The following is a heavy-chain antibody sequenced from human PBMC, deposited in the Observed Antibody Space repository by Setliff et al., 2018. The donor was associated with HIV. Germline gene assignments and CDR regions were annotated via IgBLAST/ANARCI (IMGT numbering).Heavy chain of an antibody. CDR1: GGSITGHY. V-gene: IGHV4-59*11. J-gene: IGHJ3*02. Sequence: SETLSLTCTVSGGSITGHYWSWIRRPPGKGLEWIGYIHYSGSSNYNPSLKSRVSISLDTSKKQVSLKLNSVTAADTAVYYCARSKVNYDILTGYPDAFYIWGQGTMVTVSS. CDR2: IHYSGSS. CDR3: ARSKVNYDILTGYPDAFYI. D-gene: IGHD3-9*01.